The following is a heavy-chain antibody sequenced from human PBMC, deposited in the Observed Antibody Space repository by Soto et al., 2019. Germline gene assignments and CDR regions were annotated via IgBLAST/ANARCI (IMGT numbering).Heavy chain of an antibody. CDR3: AISPDCDYLPY. CDR2: ISAYNGNT. D-gene: IGHD4-17*01. V-gene: IGHV1-18*01. CDR1: GYTXTSYG. Sequence: QVXLXQXGXXVXXPXXXXKVXCKASGYTXTSYGISXVRQXXGQGLEWMGWISAYNGNTNYAQKHQGRVTMTTATSTSTAYMELRSLRSDDTAVYYCAISPDCDYLPYWGQGTLVTASS. J-gene: IGHJ4*02.